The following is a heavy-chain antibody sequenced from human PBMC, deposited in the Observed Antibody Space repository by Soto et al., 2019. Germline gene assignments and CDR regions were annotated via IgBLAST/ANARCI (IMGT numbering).Heavy chain of an antibody. D-gene: IGHD3-16*01. J-gene: IGHJ6*02. CDR3: ARGEGVYYYYGMDV. Sequence: QVQLVESGGGVVQPGRSLRLSCATSGFTFNSYAMHWVRQAPGKGLEWVALISNDGNNKYYADSVKGRFTISRDTSKNTLYLQMTSLRAEDTAVYYCARGEGVYYYYGMDVWGQGTTVTVSS. CDR2: ISNDGNNK. V-gene: IGHV3-30-3*01. CDR1: GFTFNSYA.